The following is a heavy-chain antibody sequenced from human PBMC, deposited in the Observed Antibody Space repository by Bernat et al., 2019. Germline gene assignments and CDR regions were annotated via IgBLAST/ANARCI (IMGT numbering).Heavy chain of an antibody. Sequence: QVQLQESGPGLVKPSETLSLTCTVSGGSISSYYWSWIRQPPGKGLEWIGYIYYSGSTNYNPSLKSRVTISVDMSKNQFSLKLSSVTAADTAVYYCARAHGDRDAFDIWGQGTMVTVSS. CDR1: GGSISSYY. D-gene: IGHD4-17*01. CDR2: IYYSGST. J-gene: IGHJ3*02. V-gene: IGHV4-59*01. CDR3: ARAHGDRDAFDI.